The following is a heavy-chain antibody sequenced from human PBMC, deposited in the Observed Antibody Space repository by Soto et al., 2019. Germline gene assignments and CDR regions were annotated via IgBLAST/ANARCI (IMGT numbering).Heavy chain of an antibody. CDR1: GFTFSGSA. J-gene: IGHJ3*02. Sequence: PGGSLRLSCAASGFTFSGSAMHWVRQASGKGLEWVGRIRSKANSYATAYAASVKGRFTISRDDSKNTAYLQMNSLKTEDTAVYYCTSQGGYYGSGSYYHAFAIWGQGTMVTVSS. V-gene: IGHV3-73*01. D-gene: IGHD3-10*01. CDR3: TSQGGYYGSGSYYHAFAI. CDR2: IRSKANSYAT.